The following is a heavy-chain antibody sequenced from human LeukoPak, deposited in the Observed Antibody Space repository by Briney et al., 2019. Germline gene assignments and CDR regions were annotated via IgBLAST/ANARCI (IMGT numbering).Heavy chain of an antibody. J-gene: IGHJ4*02. CDR2: ISASGDIT. D-gene: IGHD3-16*01. V-gene: IGHV3-23*01. CDR3: ARGPAARGVLFDY. Sequence: PGGSLRLSCVAFGFTFSTYTMTWVRQAPGKGLEWVSVISASGDITYYADSVKGRFTISRDNSKNTLYLQMNSLRAEDTAVYYCARGPAARGVLFDYWGQGTLVTVSS. CDR1: GFTFSTYT.